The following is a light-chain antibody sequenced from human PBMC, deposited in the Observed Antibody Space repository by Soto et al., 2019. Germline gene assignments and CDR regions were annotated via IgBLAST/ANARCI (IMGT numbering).Light chain of an antibody. CDR1: QSISSW. V-gene: IGKV1-5*03. J-gene: IGKJ2*01. Sequence: DIQMTQSPSTLSASVGDRVTITCRASQSISSWLAWYQQKPGKAPKLLMYKASTFESGVPSRFSGSGSGTEFTLTIRSLQPDDFATYYCQQYNSFPYTFGQGTRLEMK. CDR2: KAS. CDR3: QQYNSFPYT.